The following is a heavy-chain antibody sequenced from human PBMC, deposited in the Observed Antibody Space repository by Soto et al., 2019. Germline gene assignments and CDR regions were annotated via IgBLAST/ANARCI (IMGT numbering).Heavy chain of an antibody. Sequence: GGSLRLSCAASGFTFSSYAMSWVRQAPGKGLEWVSAISGSGGSTYYADSVKGRFTISRNNSKNTLYLQMNSLRAEDTAVNYGAKRVSGRWYAFDIWGQGTMVTVSS. J-gene: IGHJ3*02. CDR1: GFTFSSYA. V-gene: IGHV3-23*01. CDR3: AKRVSGRWYAFDI. D-gene: IGHD6-13*01. CDR2: ISGSGGST.